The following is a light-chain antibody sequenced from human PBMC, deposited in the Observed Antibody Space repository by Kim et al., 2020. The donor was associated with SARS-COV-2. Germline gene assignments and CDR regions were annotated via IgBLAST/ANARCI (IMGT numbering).Light chain of an antibody. J-gene: IGKJ2*03. CDR2: KAS. CDR3: QQYNSYPYS. V-gene: IGKV1-5*03. Sequence: CASVRDRVTITCRVSQSISSWLTWYQQKPGKAPKLLIYKASSLESGVPSRFSGSGSGTEFTLTISSLQPDDFATYYCQQYNSYPYSFGQGTKLEI. CDR1: QSISSW.